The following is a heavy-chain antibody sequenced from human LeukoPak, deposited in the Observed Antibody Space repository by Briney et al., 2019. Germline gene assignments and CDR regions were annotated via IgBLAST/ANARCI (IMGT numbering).Heavy chain of an antibody. D-gene: IGHD2-15*01. CDR2: INPNSGGT. CDR3: ARDLATYTCSGGSCYSPHYYYYMDV. V-gene: IGHV1-2*02. CDR1: GGTFNSYG. Sequence: SVKVSCKASGGTFNSYGISWVRQAPGQGLEWMGWINPNSGGTNYAQKFQGRVTMTRDTSISTAYMELSRLRSDDTAVYYCARDLATYTCSGGSCYSPHYYYYMDVWGKGTTVTISS. J-gene: IGHJ6*03.